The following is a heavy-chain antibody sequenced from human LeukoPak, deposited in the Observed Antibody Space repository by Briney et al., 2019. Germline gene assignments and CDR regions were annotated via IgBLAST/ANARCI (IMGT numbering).Heavy chain of an antibody. J-gene: IGHJ4*02. D-gene: IGHD1-26*01. V-gene: IGHV1-69*13. CDR3: ARGSYSGSYYFTFDY. CDR1: GGTFSSYA. Sequence: GASVKVSCKASGGTFSSYAISWVRQAPGQGLEWMGGIIPIFGTANYAQKFQGRVTITADESTSTAYMELSSLRSEDTAVYYCARGSYSGSYYFTFDYWGQGTLVTVSS. CDR2: IIPIFGTA.